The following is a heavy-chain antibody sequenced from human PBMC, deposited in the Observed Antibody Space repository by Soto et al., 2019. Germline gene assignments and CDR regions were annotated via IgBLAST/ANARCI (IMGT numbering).Heavy chain of an antibody. CDR2: ISGSGGAT. CDR1: GFTFSAYA. D-gene: IGHD2-8*01. Sequence: EVQLLESGGGVVQPGGSLRLSCAASGFTFSAYAMSWVRQAPGKGLEWVSVISGSGGATYYADSVKGRFTISRDNSKNTLYLQMNSLRAEDTAVYYCARQYYITSCYLNYWGQGTLFTVSS. V-gene: IGHV3-23*01. CDR3: ARQYYITSCYLNY. J-gene: IGHJ4*02.